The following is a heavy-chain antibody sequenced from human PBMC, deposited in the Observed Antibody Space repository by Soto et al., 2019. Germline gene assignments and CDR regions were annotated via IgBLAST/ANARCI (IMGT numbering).Heavy chain of an antibody. CDR3: RVTGVSEVDY. J-gene: IGHJ4*02. CDR1: GYTFSGFY. V-gene: IGHV1-2*02. CDR2: IYPDSGGT. Sequence: QVQLVQSGAEVKKPGASVKVSCRTSGYTFSGFYIHWVRQAPGQGLESMGWIYPDSGGTDYAQKFQGRVTMTRDMSISTAYMELSRLRSDDTAVYYCRVTGVSEVDYWGQGTLVTVSS. D-gene: IGHD2-8*01.